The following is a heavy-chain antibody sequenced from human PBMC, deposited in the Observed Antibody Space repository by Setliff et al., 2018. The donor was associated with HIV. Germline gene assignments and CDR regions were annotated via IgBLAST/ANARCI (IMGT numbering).Heavy chain of an antibody. CDR3: ARDIGRYYYYMDV. CDR2: IYTSGST. Sequence: TSETLSLTCTVSGGSINSYYWSWIRQPAGKGLEWIGRIYTSGSTNYNPSLKRRVTMSVDTSKKQFTLKLNSVTAADTAVYYCARDIGRYYYYMDVWGKGTTVTVSS. CDR1: GGSINSYY. J-gene: IGHJ6*03. D-gene: IGHD1-20*01. V-gene: IGHV4-4*07.